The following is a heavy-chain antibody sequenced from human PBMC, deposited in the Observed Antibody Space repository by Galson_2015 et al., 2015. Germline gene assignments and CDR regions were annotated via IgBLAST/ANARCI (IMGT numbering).Heavy chain of an antibody. V-gene: IGHV3-23*01. J-gene: IGHJ4*02. CDR1: GFTFSSYA. CDR3: AKDRLSVVVVAATHFDS. Sequence: LSCAASGFTFSSYAMSWVRQAPGKGLEWLSTVTGSGGSTYYADSVKGRFTISRDNSKNTLYLQMHNLSAEDTAVYYCAKDRLSVVVVAATHFDSWGQGTLVTVAS. D-gene: IGHD2-15*01. CDR2: VTGSGGST.